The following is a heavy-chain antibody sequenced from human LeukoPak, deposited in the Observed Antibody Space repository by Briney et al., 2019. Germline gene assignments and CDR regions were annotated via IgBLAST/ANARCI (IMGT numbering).Heavy chain of an antibody. Sequence: SETLSLTCTVSGGSISSGRYWRSWIRQHPGKGLEWNGYVYSSGTTYYSPSLRSRLSMSVDTSKNQFSLNLRSVTAADTAVYYCARAILTASGSVWYFDLWGRGTLVTVSS. CDR3: ARAILTASGSVWYFDL. D-gene: IGHD3-3*01. CDR1: GGSISSGRYW. CDR2: VYSSGTT. V-gene: IGHV4-31*03. J-gene: IGHJ2*01.